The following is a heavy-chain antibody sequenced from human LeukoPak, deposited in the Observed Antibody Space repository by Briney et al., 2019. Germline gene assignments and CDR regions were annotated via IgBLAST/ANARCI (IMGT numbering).Heavy chain of an antibody. CDR1: GGSITSYY. CDR3: ARGDCSSNSCYDY. Sequence: PSETLSLTCTVSGGSITSYYSSWSRQPPGRGVERIGYIYYSGSTNYNPSLKSRVTISVNTSKNQFSLKLSSVTAADTAVYYCARGDCSSNSCYDYWGQGTLVTVSS. D-gene: IGHD2-2*01. CDR2: IYYSGST. V-gene: IGHV4-59*01. J-gene: IGHJ4*02.